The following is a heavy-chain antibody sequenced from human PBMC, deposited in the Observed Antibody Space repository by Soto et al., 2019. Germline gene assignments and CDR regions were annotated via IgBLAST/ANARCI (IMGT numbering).Heavy chain of an antibody. J-gene: IGHJ4*02. CDR3: ARMLAYCGGDCSPLDY. CDR1: GGSISSSSYY. CDR2: IYYSGST. Sequence: PSETLSLTCTVSGGSISSSSYYWCWIRQARWKGLEWIGSIYYSGSTFYNPSLKGRVTISVDTSKNQFSLKLSSVTAADTAVYYCARMLAYCGGDCSPLDYWGQGTLDTVSS. D-gene: IGHD2-21*02. V-gene: IGHV4-39*01.